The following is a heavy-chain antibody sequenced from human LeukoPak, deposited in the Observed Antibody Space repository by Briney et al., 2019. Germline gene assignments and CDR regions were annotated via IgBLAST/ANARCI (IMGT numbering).Heavy chain of an antibody. D-gene: IGHD3-10*01. CDR3: ARGEKKENQSGPSGYFDP. J-gene: IGHJ5*02. V-gene: IGHV1-2*02. CDR1: GYTFSGYH. CDR2: INPNSGGT. Sequence: ASVKVSCKASGYTFSGYHIHWVRQAPGQGLEWMGWINPNSGGTNFAPKFHGRVSMTRDTAISTAYMELTSLRSDDTAVYYCARGEKKENQSGPSGYFDPWGQGTLVTVSS.